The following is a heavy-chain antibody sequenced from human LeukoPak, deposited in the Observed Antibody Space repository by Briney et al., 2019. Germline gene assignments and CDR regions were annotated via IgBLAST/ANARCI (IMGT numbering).Heavy chain of an antibody. CDR2: TSTDGSNK. V-gene: IGHV3-30*18. Sequence: GGSLRLSCAASGFTFSSYSMNWVRQAPGEGLEWVAVTSTDGSNKYYADSVKGRFTISRDNSKNTLYLQMDSLRAEDTAVYYCAKGHVGALCGYFDYWGQGTLVTVSS. D-gene: IGHD1-26*01. J-gene: IGHJ4*02. CDR1: GFTFSSYS. CDR3: AKGHVGALCGYFDY.